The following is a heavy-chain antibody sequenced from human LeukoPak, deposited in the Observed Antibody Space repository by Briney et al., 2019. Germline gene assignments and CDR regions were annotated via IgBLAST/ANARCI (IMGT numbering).Heavy chain of an antibody. J-gene: IGHJ6*02. CDR2: ISSSSSFI. V-gene: IGHV3-21*04. D-gene: IGHD3-22*01. CDR3: ARVPYDHHKRTQHFYYYYSMDV. CDR1: GFTFSSYT. Sequence: KPGGSLRLSCAASGFTFSSYTMNWVRQAPGKGLEWVSSISSSSSFIYYADSVKGRFTISRDNAQNSLYLQMNSLRAEDTAMYYCARVPYDHHKRTQHFYYYYSMDVWGQGTTVTVSS.